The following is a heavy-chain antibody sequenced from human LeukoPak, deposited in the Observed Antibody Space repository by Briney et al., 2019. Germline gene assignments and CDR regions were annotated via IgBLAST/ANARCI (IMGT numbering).Heavy chain of an antibody. CDR2: IYYTGST. V-gene: IGHV4-59*01. CDR3: ARVYYSNSYDYWYFDL. Sequence: PSETLSLTCTVSGGSISSYYWSWIRQPPGKGLEWIGFIYYTGSTNYNPSLKSRVTISVDTSKNQFSLKLSSVTAADTAVYYCARVYYSNSYDYWYFDLWGRGTLVTVSS. J-gene: IGHJ2*01. D-gene: IGHD6-13*01. CDR1: GGSISSYY.